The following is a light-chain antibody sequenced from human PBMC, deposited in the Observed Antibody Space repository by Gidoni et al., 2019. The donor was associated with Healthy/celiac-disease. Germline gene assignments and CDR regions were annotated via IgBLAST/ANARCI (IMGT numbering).Light chain of an antibody. Sequence: IQLTQSPSSLSASVGDRVTITCRASQGISSYLAWYQHKPGKAPKLLIYAASTLQSGVPSRFSGSGSGTDFTLTISSLQPEDFATYYCQQLNSYPATFGQGTKVEIK. CDR2: AAS. CDR1: QGISSY. V-gene: IGKV1-9*01. J-gene: IGKJ1*01. CDR3: QQLNSYPAT.